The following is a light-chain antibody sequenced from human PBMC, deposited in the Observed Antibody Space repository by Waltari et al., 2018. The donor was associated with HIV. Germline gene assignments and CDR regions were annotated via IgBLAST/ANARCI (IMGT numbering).Light chain of an antibody. CDR2: STD. J-gene: IGLJ3*02. CDR1: SSNIGGNT. CDR3: ATWDDSLSGPV. Sequence: QSVLTQPPSVSAAPGQKVTISCFGSSSNIGGNTVNWYLQFPGSAPQLLMYSTDQRPSGVPDRFSGSKSGTSASLAISGLQSEDEADYYCATWDDSLSGPVFGGGTKVTVV. V-gene: IGLV1-44*01.